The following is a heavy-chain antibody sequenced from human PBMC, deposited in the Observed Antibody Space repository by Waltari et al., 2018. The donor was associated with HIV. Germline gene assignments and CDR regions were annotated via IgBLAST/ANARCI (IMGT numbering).Heavy chain of an antibody. Sequence: QVQLQESGPGLVKPSQTLSLTCTVSGGSISSGGYYWSWIRQHPGKGLEWIGYIYYSGSTYYNPSLKSRVTISVDTSKNQFSLKLSSVTAADTAVYYCARDPCGPQVVAAPCYGMDVWGQGTTVTVSS. CDR3: ARDPCGPQVVAAPCYGMDV. J-gene: IGHJ6*02. CDR1: GGSISSGGYY. V-gene: IGHV4-31*03. D-gene: IGHD2-15*01. CDR2: IYYSGST.